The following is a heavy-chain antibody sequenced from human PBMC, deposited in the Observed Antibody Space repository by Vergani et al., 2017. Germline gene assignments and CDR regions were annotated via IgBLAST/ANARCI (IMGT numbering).Heavy chain of an antibody. V-gene: IGHV1-69*01. CDR3: ATGADYRDIVFVY. CDR1: GGTFKSNT. CDR2: IIPIFGTA. Sequence: QVQLVQSGAEVKKPGSSVKVSCKTSGGTFKSNTFSWVRQAPGQGLEWMGGIIPIFGTADYAQDFQGRLSITADESTSTVYMELSSLRSDDTAIYYCATGADYRDIVFVYWGQGTLVTVAS. D-gene: IGHD3-16*01. J-gene: IGHJ4*02.